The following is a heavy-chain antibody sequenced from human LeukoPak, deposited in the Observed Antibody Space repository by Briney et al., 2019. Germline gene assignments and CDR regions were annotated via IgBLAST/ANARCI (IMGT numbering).Heavy chain of an antibody. D-gene: IGHD3-10*01. Sequence: RASVKVSCKASGYTFTTYAIHWVRQAPGQRPEWMGWINAANGYTKYSQKFQDRVTVTKNTSANTAYMELSSLRSEDTAVYYCAAPLVWFGNPIDDSFDVWGQGTMVTVST. CDR2: INAANGYT. CDR3: AAPLVWFGNPIDDSFDV. J-gene: IGHJ3*01. V-gene: IGHV1-3*01. CDR1: GYTFTTYA.